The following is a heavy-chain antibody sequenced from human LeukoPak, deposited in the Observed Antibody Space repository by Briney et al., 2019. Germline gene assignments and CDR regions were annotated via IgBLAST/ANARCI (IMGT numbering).Heavy chain of an antibody. CDR1: EFTFSDYY. J-gene: IGHJ5*02. V-gene: IGHV3-11*01. Sequence: PGGSLRLSCAASEFTFSDYYMSWIRQAPGKGLEWVSYISSSGSTIYYADSVKGRFTISRDNAKNSLYLQMNSLRAEDTAVYYCASYPGIAAAGTRWFDPWGQGTLVTVSS. D-gene: IGHD6-13*01. CDR3: ASYPGIAAAGTRWFDP. CDR2: ISSSGSTI.